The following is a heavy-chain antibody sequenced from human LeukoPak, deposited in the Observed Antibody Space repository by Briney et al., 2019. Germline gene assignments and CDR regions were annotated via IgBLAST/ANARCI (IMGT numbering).Heavy chain of an antibody. CDR3: AREIYGDYGAFDY. CDR1: GGSISSGSYY. V-gene: IGHV4-61*02. CDR2: IYTSGST. J-gene: IGHJ4*02. D-gene: IGHD4-17*01. Sequence: SETLSLXCTVSGGSISSGSYYWSWIRQPAGKGLEWIGRIYTSGSTNYNPSLKSRVTISVDTSKNQFSLKLSSVTAADTAVYYCAREIYGDYGAFDYWGQGTLVTVSS.